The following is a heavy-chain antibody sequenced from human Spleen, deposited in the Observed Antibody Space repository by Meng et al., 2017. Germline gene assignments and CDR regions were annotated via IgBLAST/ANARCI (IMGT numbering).Heavy chain of an antibody. V-gene: IGHV4-34*01. CDR3: ARAERGYSGYAINYYFDY. J-gene: IGHJ4*02. CDR1: GGSFSGYY. CDR2: INQSGST. D-gene: IGHD5-12*01. Sequence: GSLRLSCAVYGGSFSGYYWHWIRQPPGKGLEWIGEINQSGSTNYIASLKSRVTISVDTSKNQFSLNLSSVTAADTAAYYCARAERGYSGYAINYYFDYWGQGTLVTVSS.